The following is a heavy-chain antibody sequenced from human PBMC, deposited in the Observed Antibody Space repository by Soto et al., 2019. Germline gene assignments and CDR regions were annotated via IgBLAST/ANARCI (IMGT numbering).Heavy chain of an antibody. Sequence: QVQLQESGPGLLKPSGTLSLTSAVSGGSISSSNWWSWVRQPPGKGLEWIGEIYHRGRTNYNPSLKSRVTISVDKSKNQFSLKLSSVTAADTAVYYCARVLSGTAVAGTSYFDYWGQGTLVTVSS. J-gene: IGHJ4*02. D-gene: IGHD6-19*01. V-gene: IGHV4-4*02. CDR3: ARVLSGTAVAGTSYFDY. CDR2: IYHRGRT. CDR1: GGSISSSNW.